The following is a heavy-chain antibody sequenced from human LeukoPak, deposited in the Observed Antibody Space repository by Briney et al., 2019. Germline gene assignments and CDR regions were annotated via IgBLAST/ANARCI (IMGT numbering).Heavy chain of an antibody. D-gene: IGHD1-26*01. CDR3: ARKYSGTNPFDY. Sequence: GGSLRLSCSASGFTFSSYAMHWIRQAPGKGLEYVSAISSNGGSTYYADSVKGRFTISRDNSKNTLYLQMSSLRAEDTALYYCARKYSGTNPFDYWGQGTLVTVSS. CDR2: ISSNGGST. J-gene: IGHJ4*02. CDR1: GFTFSSYA. V-gene: IGHV3-64D*06.